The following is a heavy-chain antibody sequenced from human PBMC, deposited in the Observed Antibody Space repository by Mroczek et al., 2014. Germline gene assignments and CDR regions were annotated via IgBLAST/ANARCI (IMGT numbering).Heavy chain of an antibody. V-gene: IGHV3-64*01. J-gene: IGHJ3*02. Sequence: ESGGEAWSSLGGSLRLSCAASGFTFSSYAMHWVRQAPGKGLEYVSAISSNGGSTYYANSVKGRFTISRDNSKNTLYLQMGSLRAEDMAVYYCARDYRSGGIITSFDIWGQGTMVTVSS. CDR2: ISSNGGST. CDR1: GFTFSSYA. CDR3: ARDYRSGGIITSFDI. D-gene: IGHD2-15*01.